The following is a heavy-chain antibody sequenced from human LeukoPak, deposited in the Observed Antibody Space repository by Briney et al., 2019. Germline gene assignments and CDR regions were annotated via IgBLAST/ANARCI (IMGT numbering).Heavy chain of an antibody. CDR3: ARHLKKDGYNYYFDY. Sequence: SETLSLTCTVSGGSISTYYWSWIRQPPGKGLEWIGFISDSGSTDYNPSLTSRVTISVDTSKNQFSLRLSSVTAADTAVYYCARHLKKDGYNYYFDYWGQGTLDTVSS. V-gene: IGHV4-59*08. D-gene: IGHD5-24*01. CDR2: ISDSGST. J-gene: IGHJ4*02. CDR1: GGSISTYY.